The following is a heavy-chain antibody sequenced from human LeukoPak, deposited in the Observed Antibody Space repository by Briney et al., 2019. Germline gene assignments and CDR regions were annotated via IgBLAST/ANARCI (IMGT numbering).Heavy chain of an antibody. CDR1: GGSVSSGDYY. V-gene: IGHV4-30-4*01. CDR2: IYYSGST. Sequence: PSETLSLTCTVSGGSVSSGDYYWSWIRQPPGKGLEWIGYIYYSGSTYYNPSLKSRVTISVDTSKNQFSLKLSSVTAADTAVYYCARDIVIRGVMRYYYYYGMDVWGQGTTVTVSS. CDR3: ARDIVIRGVMRYYYYYGMDV. D-gene: IGHD3-10*01. J-gene: IGHJ6*02.